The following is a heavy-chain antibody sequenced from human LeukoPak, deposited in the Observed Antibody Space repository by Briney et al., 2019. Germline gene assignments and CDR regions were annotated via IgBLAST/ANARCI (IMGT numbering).Heavy chain of an antibody. CDR2: INEYGSTT. CDR3: ARDVAGSGSR. J-gene: IGHJ4*02. D-gene: IGHD3-10*01. Sequence: GGSLRLSCEASGFTFSIYWKHWVRQVPGKGLVWVSRINEYGSTTNYADSVKDRFIISRDNAKNTLYLQMNSLRAEDSAVYYCARDVAGSGSRWGQGTLVTVSS. V-gene: IGHV3-74*01. CDR1: GFTFSIYW.